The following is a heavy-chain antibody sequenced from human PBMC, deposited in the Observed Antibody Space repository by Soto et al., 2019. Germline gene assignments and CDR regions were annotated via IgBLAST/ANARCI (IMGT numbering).Heavy chain of an antibody. CDR1: GFTFSSYA. CDR3: ARLGYCSCGSCPDAFDI. D-gene: IGHD2-15*01. J-gene: IGHJ3*02. V-gene: IGHV3-23*01. CDR2: ISGSGGST. Sequence: EVQLLESGGGLVQPGGSLRLSCAASGFTFSSYAMSWVRQAPGKGLEWVSAISGSGGSTYYADSVKGRFTISRDNSKNTLYLQLNSLRAEDTAVYYCARLGYCSCGSCPDAFDIWGQGTMVTVSS.